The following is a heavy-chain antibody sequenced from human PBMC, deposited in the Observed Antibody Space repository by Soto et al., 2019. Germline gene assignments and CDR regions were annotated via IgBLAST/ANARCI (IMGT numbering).Heavy chain of an antibody. J-gene: IGHJ6*02. Sequence: SGGSLRLSCVSPGFSLSDYAVNWVRQAPGKGLEWVSFISSDSRTICYADSVEGRFTVSRDNARNSVSLQMDSLRDEDAAVYYCARIKLVEWFFINVDVYDMDVWGQGTPVTVSS. V-gene: IGHV3-48*02. CDR2: ISSDSRTI. CDR1: GFSLSDYA. CDR3: ARIKLVEWFFINVDVYDMDV. D-gene: IGHD3-3*01.